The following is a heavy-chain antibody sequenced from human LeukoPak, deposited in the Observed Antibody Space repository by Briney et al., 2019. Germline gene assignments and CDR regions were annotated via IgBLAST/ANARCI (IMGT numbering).Heavy chain of an antibody. CDR3: ARTAATPHYYGMDV. D-gene: IGHD2-2*01. J-gene: IGHJ6*02. CDR1: GFSLSTSGMC. V-gene: IGHV2-70*01. Sequence: ESGPALVKPTQTLTLTCTFSGFSLSTSGMCVSWIRQPPGKALEWLALIDWDDDEYYSTSLRTRLTISKDTSKNQVVLTMTNMDPVDTATYYCARTAATPHYYGMDVWGQGTTVTVSS. CDR2: IDWDDDE.